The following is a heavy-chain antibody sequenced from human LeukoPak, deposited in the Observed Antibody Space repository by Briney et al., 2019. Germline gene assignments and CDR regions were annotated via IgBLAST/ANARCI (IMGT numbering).Heavy chain of an antibody. CDR2: IRYDGSNK. D-gene: IGHD3-10*01. J-gene: IGHJ4*02. CDR1: GFTFSSYG. CDR3: AKDSVRGDGFDY. Sequence: GGALRLSCAASGFTFSSYGMHWLRQAPGKGLEWVAFIRYDGSNKYYADSVKGRFTISRDNSKNTLYLQMNSLRAEDTAVYYCAKDSVRGDGFDYWGQGTLVTVSS. V-gene: IGHV3-30*02.